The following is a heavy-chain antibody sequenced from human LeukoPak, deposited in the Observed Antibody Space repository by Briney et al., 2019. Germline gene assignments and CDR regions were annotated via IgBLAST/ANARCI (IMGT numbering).Heavy chain of an antibody. CDR2: IYYSGST. CDR1: GGSIKSNY. J-gene: IGHJ5*02. V-gene: IGHV4-59*01. CDR3: ARGGLLYDSSGYCDT. Sequence: SETLSLTCSVSGGSIKSNYWNWFRQTPGKGLEWIGDIYYSGSTTYNPSLKRRATISVDTSKNEFSLEVRSVTAADTAVYYCARGGLLYDSSGYCDTWGQGTLVTVSS. D-gene: IGHD3-22*01.